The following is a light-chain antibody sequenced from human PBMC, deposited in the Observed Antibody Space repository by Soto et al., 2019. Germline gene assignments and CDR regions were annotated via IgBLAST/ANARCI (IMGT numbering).Light chain of an antibody. J-gene: IGLJ1*01. CDR2: EVT. Sequence: QSVLTQPASVSGSPGQSITISCTGTSTDIGAYNYVSWYQQHPGKAPKLLIYEVTNRPSGVSNRFSGSKSGNTASLTISGLQAEDEANYYCNSYAGSSTFVFGTGTKVTV. V-gene: IGLV2-14*01. CDR1: STDIGAYNY. CDR3: NSYAGSSTFV.